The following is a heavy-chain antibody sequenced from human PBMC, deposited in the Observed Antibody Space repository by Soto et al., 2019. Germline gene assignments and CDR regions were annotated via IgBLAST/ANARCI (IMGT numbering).Heavy chain of an antibody. CDR1: GFTVGNNY. V-gene: IGHV3-53*01. Sequence: EVQLVESGGGLIQPGGSLKLSCAASGFTVGNNYMSWVRQAPGKGLEWVSLIYSTGTTKYADSVKGRFTVSRDNAKNTLYLQMSSRRAEDTAVYYFAKDGRGSGSHYNSFGYWGQGTLVTVSS. D-gene: IGHD3-10*01. J-gene: IGHJ4*02. CDR3: AKDGRGSGSHYNSFGY. CDR2: IYSTGTT.